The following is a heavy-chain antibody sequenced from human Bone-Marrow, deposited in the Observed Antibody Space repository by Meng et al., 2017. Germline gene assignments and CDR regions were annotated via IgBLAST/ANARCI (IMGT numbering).Heavy chain of an antibody. D-gene: IGHD2-21*02. CDR2: INPNSGGT. V-gene: IGHV1-2*02. J-gene: IGHJ3*02. CDR1: GYTFTGYY. Sequence: ASVKVSCKASGYTFTGYYMHWVRQAPGQGLEWMGWINPNSGGTNYAQKFQGRVTMTRDTSISTAYMELSRLRSDDTAVYYCAIKEAYCGGDCAPRMAFDIWGQGTMVTGSS. CDR3: AIKEAYCGGDCAPRMAFDI.